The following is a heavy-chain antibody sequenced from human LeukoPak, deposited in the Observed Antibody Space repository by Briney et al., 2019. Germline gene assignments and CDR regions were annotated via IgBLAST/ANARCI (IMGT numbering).Heavy chain of an antibody. CDR1: GFTFGGYA. Sequence: GVSLRLSCAASGFTFGGYAMSWVRQAPGKGLEWVSTISDNGGRTYYADSVKGRFTISRDNSKNTLFLQMNSLRAEDSAVYYCATDREGDPSAYYLVGGQGTLITVSS. J-gene: IGHJ4*02. CDR3: ATDREGDPSAYYLV. D-gene: IGHD3-22*01. CDR2: ISDNGGRT. V-gene: IGHV3-23*01.